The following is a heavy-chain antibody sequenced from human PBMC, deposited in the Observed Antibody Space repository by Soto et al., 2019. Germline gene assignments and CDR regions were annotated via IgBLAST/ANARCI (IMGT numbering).Heavy chain of an antibody. CDR3: ARGVQNYDILTGYYFDYYYYMDV. J-gene: IGHJ6*03. Sequence: GGSLRLSCAASGFTFSSYDMHWVRQATGKGLEWVSAIRAAGEKYYPGSVKGRFTISRENAKNSLYLQMNSLRAEDTAVYYCARGVQNYDILTGYYFDYYYYMDVWGKGTTVTVSS. CDR2: IRAAGEK. CDR1: GFTFSSYD. V-gene: IGHV3-13*01. D-gene: IGHD3-9*01.